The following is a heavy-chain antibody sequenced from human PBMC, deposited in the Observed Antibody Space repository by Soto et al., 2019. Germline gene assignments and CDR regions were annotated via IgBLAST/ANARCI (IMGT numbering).Heavy chain of an antibody. CDR2: IYYSGST. D-gene: IGHD3-10*01. Sequence: SETLSLICTVSGGSISSYYWSWIRQPPGKGLEWIGYIYYSGSTNYNPSLKSRVTISVDTSKNQFSLKLSSVTAADTAVYYCARDRSLSGPYPGGYYYYGMDVWGQGTTDPVPS. CDR3: ARDRSLSGPYPGGYYYYGMDV. J-gene: IGHJ6*01. CDR1: GGSISSYY. V-gene: IGHV4-59*01.